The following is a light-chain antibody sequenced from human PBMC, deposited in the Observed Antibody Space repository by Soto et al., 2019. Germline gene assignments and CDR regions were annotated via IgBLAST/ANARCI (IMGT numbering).Light chain of an antibody. CDR2: GAS. CDR1: QSVSSN. CDR3: QQYNIWPSGCT. Sequence: EIVMTQSPATLSVSPGERATLSCRASQSVSSNLAWYQHKPGQAPRLLSYGASIRATGIPDRFSGSGSGTEFTLTISSLQSEDFEVCCCQQYNIWPSGCTFGGWTKVEIK. J-gene: IGKJ4*01. V-gene: IGKV3D-15*01.